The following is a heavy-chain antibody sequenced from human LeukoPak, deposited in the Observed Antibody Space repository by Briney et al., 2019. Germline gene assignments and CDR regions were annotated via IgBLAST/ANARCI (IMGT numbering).Heavy chain of an antibody. V-gene: IGHV4-4*09. CDR3: ARGYFDTRHSSNPFDY. D-gene: IGHD3-22*01. Sequence: SDPVPLTCTVSGDSIRGYYGSWMRQTPGRGLEWIACIHSSGTTNYNPSLKSRVTMSVDTSKNQFSLRLTSVTAAHTAVYFCARGYFDTRHSSNPFDYWGQGALVTVSS. J-gene: IGHJ4*02. CDR1: GDSIRGYY. CDR2: IHSSGTT.